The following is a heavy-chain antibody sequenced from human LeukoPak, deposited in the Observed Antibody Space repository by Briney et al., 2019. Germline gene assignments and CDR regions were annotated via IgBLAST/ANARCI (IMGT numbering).Heavy chain of an antibody. J-gene: IGHJ4*02. CDR1: GYTFTVYY. CDR3: ARDLSCSGGSCYDY. CDR2: INPNSGGT. D-gene: IGHD2-15*01. V-gene: IGHV1-2*02. Sequence: VASVTVSFKASGYTFTVYYVHWVRQAPGQGLEWMGWINPNSGGTNYAQKFQGRVTMTRDTSISTAYMELSRLRSDDTAVYYCARDLSCSGGSCYDYWGQGTLVTVSS.